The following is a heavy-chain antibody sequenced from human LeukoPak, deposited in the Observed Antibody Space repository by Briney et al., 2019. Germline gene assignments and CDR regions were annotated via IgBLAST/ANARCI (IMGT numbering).Heavy chain of an antibody. CDR2: ISGSGGST. Sequence: GGSLRLSCAASGFTFSSYAMSWVRQAPGKGLEWVSAISGSGGSTYYADSVKGRFTISRDNSKNTLYLQMNSLRAEDTAVYYCAKCASAPPTYSYDSSGYTIDYWGQGTLVTVSS. CDR3: AKCASAPPTYSYDSSGYTIDY. J-gene: IGHJ4*02. D-gene: IGHD3-22*01. V-gene: IGHV3-23*01. CDR1: GFTFSSYA.